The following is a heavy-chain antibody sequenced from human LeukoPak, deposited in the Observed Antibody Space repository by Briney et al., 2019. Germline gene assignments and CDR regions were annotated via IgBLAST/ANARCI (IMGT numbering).Heavy chain of an antibody. V-gene: IGHV3-23*01. CDR1: GFTFSSYA. J-gene: IGHJ4*02. CDR3: AKKGEYSTCYYRGYYFDY. Sequence: GGSLRLSCAASGFTFSSYAMNWVRQAPGKGLEWVSGISGSTDNIYYADSVKGRFTISRDNPKNTLFLQMNSLRAEDTAVYYCAKKGEYSTCYYRGYYFDYWGQGTLVTVSS. CDR2: ISGSTDNI. D-gene: IGHD6-25*01.